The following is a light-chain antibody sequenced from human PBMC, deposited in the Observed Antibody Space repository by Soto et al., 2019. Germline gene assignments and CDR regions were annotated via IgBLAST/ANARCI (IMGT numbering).Light chain of an antibody. CDR1: QSISSY. CDR3: QQSYSTPPDT. CDR2: AAS. V-gene: IGKV1-39*01. Sequence: DIQMTQSPSSLSASVGDRVTITCRASQSISSYLNWYQQKPGKAPKLLIYAASSLQSGVPSRFSCSGSGTDFTLTISSLQPEDFATYYGQQSYSTPPDTFGQWTKLEIK. J-gene: IGKJ2*01.